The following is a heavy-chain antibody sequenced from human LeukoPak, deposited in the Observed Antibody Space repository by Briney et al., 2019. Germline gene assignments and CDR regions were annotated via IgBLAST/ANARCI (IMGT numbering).Heavy chain of an antibody. V-gene: IGHV3-30-3*01. CDR3: AKSPPYYYDSSGSIDY. CDR1: GFTFSTYA. J-gene: IGHJ4*02. CDR2: ISYDESNK. Sequence: GRSLRLSCAASGFTFSTYAMHWVRQAPGKGLEWVAVISYDESNKYYADSVQGRFTISRDNAKDTLYLQMNSLRAEDTAVYYCAKSPPYYYDSSGSIDYWGQGTLVTVSS. D-gene: IGHD3-22*01.